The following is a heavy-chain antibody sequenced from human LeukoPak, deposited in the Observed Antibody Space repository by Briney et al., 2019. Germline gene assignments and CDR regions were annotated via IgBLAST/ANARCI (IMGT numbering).Heavy chain of an antibody. CDR2: VYHSGGT. CDR3: ARHTGWLEWLRLGHLYYFDY. CDR1: GGSISSSYW. J-gene: IGHJ4*02. D-gene: IGHD5-12*01. Sequence: SETLSLTCAVSGGSISSSYWWSWVRQPPGKGLEWIGEVYHSGGTNYYPSLKSRVTISVDTSKNQFSLKLSSVTAADTAVYYCARHTGWLEWLRLGHLYYFDYWGQGTLVTVSS. V-gene: IGHV4-4*02.